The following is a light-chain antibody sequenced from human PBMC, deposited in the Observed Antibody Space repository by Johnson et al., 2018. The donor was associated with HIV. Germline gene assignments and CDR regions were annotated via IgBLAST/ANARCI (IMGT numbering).Light chain of an antibody. Sequence: QSVLSQPPSVSAAPGQKVTIACSGSSSNIGNNYVSWYQQLPGTAPQPLIYANNRRPSGIPARSSGSNTGTSATLRLPGLPTGDEADYYCGTWDSSLSAPYVFGTGTKVTVL. J-gene: IGLJ1*01. CDR1: SSNIGNNY. CDR3: GTWDSSLSAPYV. CDR2: ANN. V-gene: IGLV1-51*01.